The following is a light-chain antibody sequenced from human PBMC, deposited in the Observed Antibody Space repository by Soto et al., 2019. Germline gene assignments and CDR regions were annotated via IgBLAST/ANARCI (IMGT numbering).Light chain of an antibody. CDR2: DAS. J-gene: IGKJ1*01. CDR1: QSISSW. Sequence: DIQMTQSPSTLSASVGDRVTITCRASQSISSWLAWYQQKPGKAPKLLIYDASSLESGVPSRFSGSGSGTEFTLTISSLQPDDFATFYCQQYSTFPRTFGQGTKVDIK. CDR3: QQYSTFPRT. V-gene: IGKV1-5*01.